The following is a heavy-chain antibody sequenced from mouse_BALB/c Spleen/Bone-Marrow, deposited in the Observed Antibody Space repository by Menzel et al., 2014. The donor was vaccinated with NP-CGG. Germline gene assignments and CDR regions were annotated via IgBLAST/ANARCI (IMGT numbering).Heavy chain of an antibody. CDR3: KAYYRYDVDY. J-gene: IGHJ4*01. CDR2: IYPGNNDT. V-gene: IGHV1-5*01. CDR1: GSSFTSYW. D-gene: IGHD2-14*01. Sequence: EVKLQESGTVLARPGSSVKMSCKASGSSFTSYWVHWVKQRPGQGLEWIGAIYPGNNDTGYNQQFKGKAKLTAVTSASTAYMDLSSLTNEDSAVYYRKAYYRYDVDYWGQGTSVTVSS.